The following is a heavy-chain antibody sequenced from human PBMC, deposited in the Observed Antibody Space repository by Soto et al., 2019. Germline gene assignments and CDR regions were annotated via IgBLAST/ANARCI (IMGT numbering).Heavy chain of an antibody. D-gene: IGHD3-16*01. V-gene: IGHV4-39*01. Sequence: QLQLQESGPGLVKPSETLSLTCTVSGGSISSSSYYWGWIRQPPGKGLEWIGSIYYSGSTYYNPSLKSRVTISVDTSKNQFSLKLSSVTAADTAVYYCARHLGRLRDPFDYWGQGTLVTVSS. CDR1: GGSISSSSYY. CDR2: IYYSGST. CDR3: ARHLGRLRDPFDY. J-gene: IGHJ4*02.